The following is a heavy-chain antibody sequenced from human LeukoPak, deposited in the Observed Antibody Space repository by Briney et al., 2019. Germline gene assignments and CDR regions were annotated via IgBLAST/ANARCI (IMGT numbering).Heavy chain of an antibody. Sequence: GESLKISCKGSGYSFTSYWIGWVRQIPGKGLEWMGIVYPGDSDTRYSPSFQGQVTISADKSISTAYLQWSSLKASDTAMYYCARQFPHCSGGSCSDYWGQGTLVTVSS. J-gene: IGHJ4*02. D-gene: IGHD2-15*01. CDR2: VYPGDSDT. CDR3: ARQFPHCSGGSCSDY. CDR1: GYSFTSYW. V-gene: IGHV5-51*01.